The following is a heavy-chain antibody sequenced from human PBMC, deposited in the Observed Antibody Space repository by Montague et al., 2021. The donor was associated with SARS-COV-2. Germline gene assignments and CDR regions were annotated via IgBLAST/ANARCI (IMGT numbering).Heavy chain of an antibody. Sequence: SLRLSCAASGITFNRHGMHWVRQASGKGLEWVAVIWYDGSKRFYSDSVRGRFTISRDNSKNTVYLQMNSLSVEDTAVYYCASAYHDYGLDNWGQGTLVAVSS. D-gene: IGHD3-16*01. V-gene: IGHV3-33*01. CDR1: GITFNRHG. CDR3: ASAYHDYGLDN. CDR2: IWYDGSKR. J-gene: IGHJ4*02.